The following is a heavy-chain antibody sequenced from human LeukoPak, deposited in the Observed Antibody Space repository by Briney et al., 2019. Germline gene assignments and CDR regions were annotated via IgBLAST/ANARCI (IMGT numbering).Heavy chain of an antibody. CDR2: ISSSSSYI. CDR1: GFTFSSYS. CDR3: ARDFGSYNWNYVRHWYFDL. J-gene: IGHJ2*01. Sequence: PGGSLRLSCAASGFTFSSYSMNWVRQAPGKGLEWVSSISSSSSYIYYADSVKGRFTISRDNAKNSLYLQMNSLRAEDTAVYYCARDFGSYNWNYVRHWYFDLWGRGTLVTVSS. D-gene: IGHD1-7*01. V-gene: IGHV3-21*01.